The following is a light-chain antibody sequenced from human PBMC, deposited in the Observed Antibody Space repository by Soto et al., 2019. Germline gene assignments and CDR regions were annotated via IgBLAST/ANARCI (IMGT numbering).Light chain of an antibody. Sequence: DIQLPQSPSTLSASVGDRVTITCRASQSISSWLAWYQQKPGKAPKLLLYKAASLESGVPSRFSGSGSGAEFTLTISSLQPDEFATYYCQQYNSYSFGHGTRLEIK. CDR2: KAA. CDR1: QSISSW. CDR3: QQYNSYS. V-gene: IGKV1-5*03. J-gene: IGKJ5*01.